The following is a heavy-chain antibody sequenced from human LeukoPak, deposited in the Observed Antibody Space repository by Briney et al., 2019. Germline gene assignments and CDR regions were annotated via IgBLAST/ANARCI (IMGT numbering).Heavy chain of an antibody. V-gene: IGHV1-69*04. CDR1: GYTFTSYG. D-gene: IGHD5-12*01. CDR2: IIPILGIA. J-gene: IGHJ4*02. Sequence: SVKVSCKASGYTFTSYGISWVRQAPGQGLEWMGRIIPILGIANYAQKFQGRVTITADKSTSTAYMELSSLRSEDTAVYYCASTVASAIRYWGQGTLVTVSS. CDR3: ASTVASAIRY.